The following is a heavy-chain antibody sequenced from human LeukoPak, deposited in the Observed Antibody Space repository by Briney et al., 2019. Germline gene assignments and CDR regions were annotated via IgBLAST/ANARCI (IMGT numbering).Heavy chain of an antibody. D-gene: IGHD3-3*01. V-gene: IGHV3-30*03. J-gene: IGHJ4*02. CDR1: GFTFSRHG. CDR2: ISNDGSRE. Sequence: GGSLRLSCAPSGFTFSRHGMHWVRQAPGKGLEWVAIISNDGSREYYAHSVEGRFTISRDNSKNTLYLQMDSLRAEDTAVYYCARDRAWNYFDYWGQGTLVTVSS. CDR3: ARDRAWNYFDY.